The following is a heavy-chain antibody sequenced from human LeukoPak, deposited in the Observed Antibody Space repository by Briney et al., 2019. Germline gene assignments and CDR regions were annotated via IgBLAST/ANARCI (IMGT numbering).Heavy chain of an antibody. V-gene: IGHV3-21*04. Sequence: PGGSLRLSCAASGFTFSSYSMNWVRQAPGKGLEWVSSISSSSSYIYYADSVKGRFTISRDNAKNSLYLQMNSLTADDTAVYYCAKAPPYSGSFYYWGQGTLVTVSS. CDR2: ISSSSSYI. J-gene: IGHJ4*02. CDR3: AKAPPYSGSFYY. D-gene: IGHD1-26*01. CDR1: GFTFSSYS.